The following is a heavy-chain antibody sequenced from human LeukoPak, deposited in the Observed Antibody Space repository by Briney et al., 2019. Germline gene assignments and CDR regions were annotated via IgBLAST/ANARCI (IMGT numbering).Heavy chain of an antibody. CDR1: GFTFSSYA. J-gene: IGHJ4*02. Sequence: GGSLRLSCAASGFTFSSYAMHWVRQAPGKGLEWVAVISHDGSNKYYADSVKGRFTISRDNSKNTLYLQMNSLRAEDTAVYYCARDNNWNYFDYWGQGTLVTVSS. D-gene: IGHD1-20*01. CDR3: ARDNNWNYFDY. CDR2: ISHDGSNK. V-gene: IGHV3-30*01.